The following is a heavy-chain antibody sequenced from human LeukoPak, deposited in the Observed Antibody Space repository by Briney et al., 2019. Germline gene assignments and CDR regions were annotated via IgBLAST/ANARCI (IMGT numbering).Heavy chain of an antibody. D-gene: IGHD2-21*01. V-gene: IGHV4-39*01. Sequence: SETLSLTCTVSGASISSSYYWGWIRQSPGKGVEWIASIYFRGGTYYNPSLKSRVTISVDATKNVCSLKLTSVAAAETAVYYSLRHIAMGSPLYDWGPGALVTVSA. CDR3: LRHIAMGSPLYD. CDR2: IYFRGGT. CDR1: GASISSSYY. J-gene: IGHJ4*02.